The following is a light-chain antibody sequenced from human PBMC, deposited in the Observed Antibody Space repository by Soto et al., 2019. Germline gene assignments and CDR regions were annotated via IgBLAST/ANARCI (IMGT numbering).Light chain of an antibody. CDR2: KAS. Sequence: IQMTQSPSTLSGSVGDRVTITFRASQTISSWLAWYQQKPGKAPKLLIYKASTLKSGVPSRFSGSGSGTEFTLTISSLQPDDFATYYCQQYNSYSWTFGQGTKVDIK. CDR3: QQYNSYSWT. J-gene: IGKJ1*01. CDR1: QTISSW. V-gene: IGKV1-5*03.